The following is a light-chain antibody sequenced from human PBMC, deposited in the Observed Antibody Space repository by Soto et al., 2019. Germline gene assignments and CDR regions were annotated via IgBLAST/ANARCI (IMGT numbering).Light chain of an antibody. J-gene: IGLJ7*01. CDR2: DVT. V-gene: IGLV2-14*01. CDR3: CSYTSSSTYV. CDR1: SSDIGGYNY. Sequence: QSALTQPASVSGSPGQWITISCTGTSSDIGGYNYVSWYEQLPGKAPKLMIYDVTNRPSGVSNRFSGSKSGNTASLTISGLQAEDEADYYCCSYTSSSTYVFGDGTQLTVL.